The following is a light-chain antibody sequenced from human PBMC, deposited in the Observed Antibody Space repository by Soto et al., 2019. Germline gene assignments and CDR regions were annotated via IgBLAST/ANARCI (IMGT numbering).Light chain of an antibody. V-gene: IGKV3-15*01. Sequence: EIVMTQSPATLSVSPGERATLSCRASQSVSTNLAWYQQKPGQAPRLLIHGTSTRATDIPARFSGSGSGTAFTLTISSLQSEDFAVYYCQQHDNWPRTFGQGTKVDIK. CDR3: QQHDNWPRT. J-gene: IGKJ1*01. CDR2: GTS. CDR1: QSVSTN.